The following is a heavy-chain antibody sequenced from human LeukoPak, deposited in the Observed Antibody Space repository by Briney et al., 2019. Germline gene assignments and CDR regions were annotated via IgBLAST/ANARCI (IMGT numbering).Heavy chain of an antibody. CDR2: IRSDGYHT. CDR1: GFVFDTHD. J-gene: IGHJ6*03. D-gene: IGHD1-26*01. CDR3: ARDPYSGTYSDYYYYYMDV. V-gene: IGHV3-30*02. Sequence: GGSLRLSCGASGFVFDTHDMHWVRQAPGKGLEWVAFIRSDGYHTYYADSVKGRFTISRDNAKNSLFLQLNSLRAEDTAVYYCARDPYSGTYSDYYYYYMDVWGKGTTVTVSS.